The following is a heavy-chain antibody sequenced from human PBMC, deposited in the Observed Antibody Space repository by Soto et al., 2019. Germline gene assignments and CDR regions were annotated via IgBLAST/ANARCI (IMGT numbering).Heavy chain of an antibody. D-gene: IGHD3-10*01. CDR2: ISAYNGNT. V-gene: IGHV1-18*01. CDR1: GYTFTSYG. J-gene: IGHJ6*04. CDR3: ARVAITLFRGFSFYYYYGMDV. Sequence: EASVKVSCKASGYTFTSYGISWVRQAPGQGLEWMGWISAYNGNTNYAQKLQGRVTMTTDTSTSTAYMELRSLRSDDTAVYYWARVAITLFRGFSFYYYYGMDVGGKGPTAT.